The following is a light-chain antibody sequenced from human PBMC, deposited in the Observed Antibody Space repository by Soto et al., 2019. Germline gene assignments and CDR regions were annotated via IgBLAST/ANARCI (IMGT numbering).Light chain of an antibody. Sequence: VLTQSPATLSLSPGETATLSCRASQTIGGHVAWYQHKPGQAPKLLIYDVSNRASGVSPRFSGRGSGTDFTLTIVSLQPEDLAYYFCQQCANWPPEFNFGPGTKVDL. CDR1: QTIGGH. CDR3: QQCANWPPEFN. CDR2: DVS. V-gene: IGKV3-11*01. J-gene: IGKJ3*01.